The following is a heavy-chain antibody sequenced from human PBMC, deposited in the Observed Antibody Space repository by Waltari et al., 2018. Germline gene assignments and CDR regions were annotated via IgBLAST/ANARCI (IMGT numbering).Heavy chain of an antibody. CDR3: AGGRRQLELGASFDV. V-gene: IGHV4-4*07. CDR1: GGSIRSYY. Sequence: QVQLQESGPGLVKSSETLSLTCTISGGSIRSYYWSWIRQPAGKGLEWIGRIYSSGRTKYRPFLYGRVRKSIDTSTKQFSLKVKSGTAADTANYFCAGGRRQLELGASFDVWGHGTKVSVSS. D-gene: IGHD1-1*01. CDR2: IYSSGRT. J-gene: IGHJ3*01.